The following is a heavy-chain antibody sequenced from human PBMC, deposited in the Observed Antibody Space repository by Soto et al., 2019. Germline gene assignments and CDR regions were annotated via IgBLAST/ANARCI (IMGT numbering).Heavy chain of an antibody. CDR3: AKDGPDTIAAAGPIDY. CDR2: ISGSGGST. V-gene: IGHV3-23*01. J-gene: IGHJ4*02. D-gene: IGHD6-13*01. Sequence: GSLRLSCAASGFTFSSYAMSWVRQAPGKGLEWVSAISGSGGSTYYADSVKGRFTISRDNSKNTLYLQMNSLRAEDTAVYYCAKDGPDTIAAAGPIDYWGQGTLVTVSS. CDR1: GFTFSSYA.